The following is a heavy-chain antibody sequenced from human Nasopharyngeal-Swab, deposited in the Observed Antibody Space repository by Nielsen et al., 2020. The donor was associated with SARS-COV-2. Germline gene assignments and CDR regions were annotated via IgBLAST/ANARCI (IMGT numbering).Heavy chain of an antibody. J-gene: IGHJ6*03. Sequence: WVRQAPGQGLEWMGWMNPNSGNTGYAQKFQGRVTKTRNTSISTAYMELSSLRSEDTAVYYCARGFIVATIFHYYYYMDVWGKGTTVTVSS. CDR3: ARGFIVATIFHYYYYMDV. CDR2: MNPNSGNT. V-gene: IGHV1-8*01. D-gene: IGHD5-12*01.